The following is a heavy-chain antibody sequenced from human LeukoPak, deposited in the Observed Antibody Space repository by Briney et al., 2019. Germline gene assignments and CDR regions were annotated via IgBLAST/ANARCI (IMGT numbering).Heavy chain of an antibody. Sequence: GGSLRLSCAASGFTFSSYAMSWVRQAPGKGLEWVSAISGSGGSTYYADSVKGRSTISRDNSENTLYLQMNSLRAEDTAVYYCAKKIGVGATSLYFDYWGQGTLVTVSS. J-gene: IGHJ4*02. CDR3: AKKIGVGATSLYFDY. V-gene: IGHV3-23*01. D-gene: IGHD1-26*01. CDR1: GFTFSSYA. CDR2: ISGSGGST.